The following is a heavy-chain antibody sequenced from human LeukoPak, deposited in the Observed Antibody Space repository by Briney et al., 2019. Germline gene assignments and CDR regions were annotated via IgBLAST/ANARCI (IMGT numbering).Heavy chain of an antibody. CDR2: ISGSGGRT. Sequence: GGSLRLSCAASGFIFSSYAMSWVRQAPGKGLKWASTISGSGGRTYYADSVKGRFTISRDNSKNTLYLQMNNLRAEDTAVYYCAQAGSLDYAVGNWGQGTLVTVSS. V-gene: IGHV3-23*01. CDR1: GFIFSSYA. J-gene: IGHJ4*02. CDR3: AQAGSLDYAVGN. D-gene: IGHD4-17*01.